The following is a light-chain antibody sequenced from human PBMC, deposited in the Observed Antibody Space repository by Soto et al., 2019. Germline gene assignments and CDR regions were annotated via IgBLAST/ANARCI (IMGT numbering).Light chain of an antibody. CDR2: EVT. J-gene: IGLJ1*01. CDR3: ASYAGTRLFV. V-gene: IGLV2-8*01. CDR1: SGDVGFYNF. Sequence: QSALTQPPSASGPPGQSLTISGPGTSGDVGFYNFVSWYQQRPGKAPKLVIYEVTKRPSGVPDRFSGSKSGSTASLTVSGLQADDEADYYCASYAGTRLFVFGSGTKLTVL.